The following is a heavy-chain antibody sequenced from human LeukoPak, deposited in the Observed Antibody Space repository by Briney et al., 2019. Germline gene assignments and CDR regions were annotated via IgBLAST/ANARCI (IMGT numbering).Heavy chain of an antibody. Sequence: GGSLRLSCAASGFTVSSNYMSWVRQAPGKGLEWVSVIYSGGSTYYADSVKGRFTISRDNSKNTLYLQMNSLRSEDTAVYYCARETMDTAMALPIDYWGQGTLVTVSS. D-gene: IGHD5-18*01. V-gene: IGHV3-53*05. CDR2: IYSGGST. CDR1: GFTVSSNY. CDR3: ARETMDTAMALPIDY. J-gene: IGHJ4*02.